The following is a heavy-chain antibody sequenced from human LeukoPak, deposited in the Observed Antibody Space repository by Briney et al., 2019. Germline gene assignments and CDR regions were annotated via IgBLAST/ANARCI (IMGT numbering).Heavy chain of an antibody. CDR1: GFTFSSYG. CDR2: MSYDGSKE. V-gene: IGHV3-30*03. J-gene: IGHJ4*02. Sequence: GGSLRLSCAASGFTFSSYGMHWVRQAPGKGLEWVAVMSYDGSKEYYADSVKGRFTISRDNSKNTLYLQMNSPRVEDTAVYYCVRGSLRLPRSTPDYWGQGTLVTVSS. CDR3: VRGSLRLPRSTPDY. D-gene: IGHD2-21*02.